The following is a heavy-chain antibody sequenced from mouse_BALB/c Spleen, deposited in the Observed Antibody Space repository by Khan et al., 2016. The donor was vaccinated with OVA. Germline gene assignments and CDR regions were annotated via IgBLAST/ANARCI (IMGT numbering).Heavy chain of an antibody. CDR2: INPKNGVT. CDR3: ARDAGRH. J-gene: IGHJ4*01. D-gene: IGHD3-3*01. V-gene: IGHV1-18*01. CDR1: EYTFTEYT. Sequence: VRLQQSGPELVKPGASVKISCKTSEYTFTEYTLHWVKQSHGKSLEWIGVINPKNGVTSYNQKFKGKATLTVDKSSSTAYMEFRSLTSEDSAVYYCARDAGRHWGQGTSVTVSS.